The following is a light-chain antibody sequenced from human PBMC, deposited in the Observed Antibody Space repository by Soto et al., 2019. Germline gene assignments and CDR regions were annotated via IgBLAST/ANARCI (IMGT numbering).Light chain of an antibody. Sequence: QAVVTQEPSLTVSPGVTVARTCGSSTGVVTSGHYPYWFQQKPGQAPRTLIFDASNKHSWTPGRFSGSLLGGKAALTLSGAQPEDEADYYCLLFHSGPGVFGGGTQLTVL. CDR2: DAS. V-gene: IGLV7-46*01. CDR3: LLFHSGPGV. CDR1: TGVVTSGHY. J-gene: IGLJ3*02.